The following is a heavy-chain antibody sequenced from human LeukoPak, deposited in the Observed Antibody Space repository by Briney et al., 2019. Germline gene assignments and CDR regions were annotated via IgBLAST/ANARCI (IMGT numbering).Heavy chain of an antibody. V-gene: IGHV4-59*01. CDR1: GGSISSYY. D-gene: IGHD6-6*01. J-gene: IGHJ4*02. CDR3: ARHLGGSSSFS. CDR2: IYYSGST. Sequence: SETLSLTCTVSGGSISSYYWSWIRQPPGKGLEWIGYIYYSGSTNYNPSLKSRVTISVDTSKNQFSLKLSSVTAADTAVYYCARHLGGSSSFSWGQGTLVTVSS.